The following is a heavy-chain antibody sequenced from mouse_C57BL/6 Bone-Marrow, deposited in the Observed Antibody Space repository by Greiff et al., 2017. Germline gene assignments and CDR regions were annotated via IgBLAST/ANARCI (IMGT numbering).Heavy chain of an antibody. CDR3: ARHGQLRPYFDY. CDR2: ISSGGSYT. D-gene: IGHD3-2*02. V-gene: IGHV5-6*02. J-gene: IGHJ2*01. Sequence: DVMLVESGGDLVKPGGSLKLSCAASGFTFSSYGMSWVRQTPDKRLEWVATISSGGSYTYYPDSVKGRFTISRDNAKNTLYLQMSSLKSEDTAMYYCARHGQLRPYFDYWGQGTTLTVSS. CDR1: GFTFSSYG.